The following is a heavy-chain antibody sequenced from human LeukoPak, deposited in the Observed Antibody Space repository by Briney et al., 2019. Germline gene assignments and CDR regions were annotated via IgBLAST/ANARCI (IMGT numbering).Heavy chain of an antibody. CDR2: IYHSGST. J-gene: IGHJ5*02. D-gene: IGHD6-19*01. CDR3: ARATSYSSGWNWFDP. V-gene: IGHV4-30-2*01. Sequence: PSETLSLTCTVSGGSISSGGYYWSWIRQPPGKGLEWIGYIYHSGSTYYNPSLKSRVTISVDRSKNQFSLKLSSVTAADTAVYYCARATSYSSGWNWFDPWGQGTLVTVSS. CDR1: GGSISSGGYY.